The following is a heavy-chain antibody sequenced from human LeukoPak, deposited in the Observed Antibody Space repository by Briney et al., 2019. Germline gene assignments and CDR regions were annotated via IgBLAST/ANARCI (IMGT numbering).Heavy chain of an antibody. V-gene: IGHV3-7*01. CDR2: INQDGSEK. CDR1: GLRFGSFW. D-gene: IGHD5-24*01. J-gene: IGHJ4*02. Sequence: GGSLRLSCAVSGLRFGSFWMSWVRQAPGKGLEWVANINQDGSEKYFVDSVRGRFTISRDNSKNSLHLQMNTLRAEDTAVYYCARERDGRSFDYWGQGTLVTVSS. CDR3: ARERDGRSFDY.